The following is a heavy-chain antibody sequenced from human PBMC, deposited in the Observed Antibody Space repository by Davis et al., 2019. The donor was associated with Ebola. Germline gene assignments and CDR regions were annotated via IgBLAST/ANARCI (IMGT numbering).Heavy chain of an antibody. CDR1: GGSFSGYY. Sequence: MPGGSLRLSCAVYGGSFSGYYWSWIRQPPGKGLEWIGEINHSGSTNYNPSLKSRVTISVDTSKNQFSLKLSSVTAADTAVYYCARALYYDFWSGSVYWFDPWGQGTLVTVSS. J-gene: IGHJ5*02. D-gene: IGHD3-3*01. CDR2: INHSGST. V-gene: IGHV4-34*01. CDR3: ARALYYDFWSGSVYWFDP.